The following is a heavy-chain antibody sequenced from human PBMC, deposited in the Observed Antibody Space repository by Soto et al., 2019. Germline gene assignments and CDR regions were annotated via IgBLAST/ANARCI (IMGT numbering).Heavy chain of an antibody. CDR2: IYYSGST. J-gene: IGHJ4*02. CDR1: GGSISSGGYY. D-gene: IGHD3-10*01. CDR3: ARFTLHQYLNTGANFDY. Sequence: SETLSLTCTVSGGSISSGGYYWSWIRQHPGKGLEWIGYIYYSGSTYYNPSLKSRVTISVDTSKNQFSLKLSSVTAADTAVYYCARFTLHQYLNTGANFDYWGQGTLVTVSS. V-gene: IGHV4-31*03.